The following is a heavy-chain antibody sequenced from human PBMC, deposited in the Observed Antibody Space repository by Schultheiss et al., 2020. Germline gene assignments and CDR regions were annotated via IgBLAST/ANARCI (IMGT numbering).Heavy chain of an antibody. Sequence: GSLRLSCTVSGGSISSGGYYWSWIRQHPGKGLEWIGYIYYSGSTYYNPSLKSRVTISVDTSKNQFSLKLSSVTAADTAVYYCARHTYSSGWYEDFDPWGQGTLVTVSS. D-gene: IGHD6-19*01. V-gene: IGHV4-39*01. J-gene: IGHJ5*02. CDR1: GGSISSGGYY. CDR3: ARHTYSSGWYEDFDP. CDR2: IYYSGST.